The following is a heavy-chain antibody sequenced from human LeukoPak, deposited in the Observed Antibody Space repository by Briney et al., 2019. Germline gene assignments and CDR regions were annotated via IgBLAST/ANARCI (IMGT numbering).Heavy chain of an antibody. D-gene: IGHD2-15*01. J-gene: IGHJ4*02. Sequence: PSETLSLTCAVYGGCFSGYYWSWVRQPPGKGVEWIWEINHTISTNSLPSLNTRVTISVDTSTNPFSLKLSSLTPSHTALYYCARGSSGGSCYFDYCGQGTLVTASS. CDR2: INHTIST. CDR1: GGCFSGYY. CDR3: ARGSSGGSCYFDY. V-gene: IGHV4-34*01.